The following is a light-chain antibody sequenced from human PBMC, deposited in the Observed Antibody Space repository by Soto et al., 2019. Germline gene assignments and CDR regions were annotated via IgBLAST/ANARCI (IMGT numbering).Light chain of an antibody. CDR3: QSYDSSLSGSIV. J-gene: IGLJ2*01. Sequence: VLTQPPSVSGAPGQRVTISCTGSSSNIGAGYDVHWYQQLPGTAPKLLIYGNSNRPSGVPDRFSGSKSGTSASLAITGLQAEDEADYYCQSYDSSLSGSIVFGGGTKLTVL. CDR1: SSNIGAGYD. V-gene: IGLV1-40*01. CDR2: GNS.